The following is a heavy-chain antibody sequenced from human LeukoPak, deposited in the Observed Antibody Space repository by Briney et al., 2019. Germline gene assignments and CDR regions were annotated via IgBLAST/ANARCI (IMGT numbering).Heavy chain of an antibody. CDR2: ISYDGSNK. D-gene: IGHD5-18*01. Sequence: GRSLRLSCAASGFTFSSFGMHWVRQAPGKGLEWVAVISYDGSNKYYADSVKGRFTISRDNSKNTLYLQMNSLRAEDTAVYYCAKDQKRGYSYGYLFYYYYMDVWGKGTTVTISS. V-gene: IGHV3-30*18. CDR3: AKDQKRGYSYGYLFYYYYMDV. CDR1: GFTFSSFG. J-gene: IGHJ6*03.